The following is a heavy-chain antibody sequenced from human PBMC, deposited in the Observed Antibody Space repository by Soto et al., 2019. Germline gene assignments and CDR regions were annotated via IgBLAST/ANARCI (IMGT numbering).Heavy chain of an antibody. V-gene: IGHV3-23*01. CDR3: AKDRHYPRDYFHY. CDR1: GFTFSSSA. J-gene: IGHJ4*02. CDR2: VSANGQGI. D-gene: IGHD3-10*01. Sequence: HPGGSLRLSCAASGFTFSSSAISWVRQAPGKGLEWVSAVSANGQGIYYADSVRGRFTISRDNSKNTVFLHMDSLSVEDTAVYYCAKDRHYPRDYFHYWGQGTLVTVSS.